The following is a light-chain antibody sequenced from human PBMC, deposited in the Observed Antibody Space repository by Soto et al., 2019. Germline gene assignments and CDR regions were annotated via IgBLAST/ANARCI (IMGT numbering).Light chain of an antibody. CDR1: QFVSRR. Sequence: IVVTQSPATLSASPGERVTLSCRASQFVSRRLAWYQQRLGPVPRLLIYDTSTRAPGISARFSGSGSGTEFTLTISSLQSEDFAVYYCQEYIHWPPGMFGPGTTVDIK. V-gene: IGKV3-15*01. J-gene: IGKJ1*01. CDR2: DTS. CDR3: QEYIHWPPGM.